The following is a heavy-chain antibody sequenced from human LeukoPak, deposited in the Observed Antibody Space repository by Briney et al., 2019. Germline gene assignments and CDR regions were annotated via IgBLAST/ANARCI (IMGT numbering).Heavy chain of an antibody. J-gene: IGHJ6*02. CDR3: ARRYCISTSCLDYNYYGMDV. V-gene: IGHV3-11*03. CDR2: ISTSSSYT. CDR1: GFTFSDYC. D-gene: IGHD2-2*01. Sequence: SGGSLRLSCAASGFTFSDYCMSWVRQAPGKGLEWVSYISTSSSYTNYADSVKGRFTISRDNSKNSLYLQMNSLRAEDTAVYNCARRYCISTSCLDYNYYGMDVWGQGTTVTVSS.